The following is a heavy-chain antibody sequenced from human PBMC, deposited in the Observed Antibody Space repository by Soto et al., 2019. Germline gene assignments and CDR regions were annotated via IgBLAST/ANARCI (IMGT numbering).Heavy chain of an antibody. Sequence: PSETLSLTCAVFGGSFSGYYWSWIRQPPGKGLEWIGEINHSGSTNYNPSLKSRVTISVDTSKNQFSLKLTSVTAVDTAVYYCATKPRLAAAEFDYWGQGTLVTVSS. CDR3: ATKPRLAAAEFDY. V-gene: IGHV4-34*01. J-gene: IGHJ4*02. CDR2: INHSGST. D-gene: IGHD6-13*01. CDR1: GGSFSGYY.